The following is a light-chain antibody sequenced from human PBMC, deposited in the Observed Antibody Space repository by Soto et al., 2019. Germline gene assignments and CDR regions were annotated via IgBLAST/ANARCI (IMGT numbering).Light chain of an antibody. Sequence: DIQMTQSPSALSASVGDRVTISCRASWDISNWLAWYQQKPGKAPRLLIFDASSLQSGVPSRFSGSGSGTEFTLTISSLQPDDFATYYCLQYDSYSWAFGQGTKVDI. CDR2: DAS. CDR3: LQYDSYSWA. CDR1: WDISNW. V-gene: IGKV1-5*01. J-gene: IGKJ1*01.